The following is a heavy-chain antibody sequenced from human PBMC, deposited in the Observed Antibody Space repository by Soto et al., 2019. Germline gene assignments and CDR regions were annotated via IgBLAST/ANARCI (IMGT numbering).Heavy chain of an antibody. J-gene: IGHJ4*02. CDR3: AKNPGYYYDSTGYHFDY. D-gene: IGHD3-22*01. CDR2: ISYGGGTT. Sequence: GGSLRLSCAASEFTFSNYAMSCVRQAPGKGLEWVSAISYGGGTTYYADSVKGRFTISRDNSKNTLYLQMNSLRAEDTAVYYCAKNPGYYYDSTGYHFDYRGQGT. V-gene: IGHV3-23*01. CDR1: EFTFSNYA.